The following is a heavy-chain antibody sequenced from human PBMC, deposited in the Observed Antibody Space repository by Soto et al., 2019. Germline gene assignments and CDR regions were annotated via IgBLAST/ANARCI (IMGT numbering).Heavy chain of an antibody. CDR2: IYYSGST. D-gene: IGHD3-10*01. Sequence: SETLSLTCTVSGGSISSYYWSWIRQPPGKGLEWIGYIYYSGSTNYNPSLKSRVTISVDTSKNQFSLKLSSVTAADTAVYYCARGGGTMVRGVLYYYYYMDVWGKGTTVTVSS. CDR1: GGSISSYY. CDR3: ARGGGTMVRGVLYYYYYMDV. J-gene: IGHJ6*03. V-gene: IGHV4-59*01.